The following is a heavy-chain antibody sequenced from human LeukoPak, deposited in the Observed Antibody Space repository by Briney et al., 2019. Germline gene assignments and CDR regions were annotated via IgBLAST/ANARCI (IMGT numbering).Heavy chain of an antibody. Sequence: SETLSLTCSVSGYSISSGYYWGWIRQPPGKGLEWIGSINHSGSTYYNPSLKSRVTISVDTSKNQFSLKLSFVTAADTAVYYCARSWGDEYWGQGTLVTVSS. V-gene: IGHV4-38-2*02. J-gene: IGHJ4*02. CDR2: INHSGST. CDR3: ARSWGDEY. CDR1: GYSISSGYY. D-gene: IGHD3-16*01.